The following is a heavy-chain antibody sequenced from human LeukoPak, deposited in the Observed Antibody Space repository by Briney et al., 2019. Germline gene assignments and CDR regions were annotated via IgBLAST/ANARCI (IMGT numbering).Heavy chain of an antibody. CDR2: IYYSGST. CDR1: GGSISSGSFY. Sequence: KPSETLSLTCTVSGGSISSGSFYWSWIRQPPGKGLEWIGYIYYSGSTNYNPSLKSRVTISVDTSKNQFSLKLSSVTAADTAVYYCAVGYYYYYMDVWGKGTTVTISS. J-gene: IGHJ6*03. CDR3: AVGYYYYYMDV. V-gene: IGHV4-61*01.